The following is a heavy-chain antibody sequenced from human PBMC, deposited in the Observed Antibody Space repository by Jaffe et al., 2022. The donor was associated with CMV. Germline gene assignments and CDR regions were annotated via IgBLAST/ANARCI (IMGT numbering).Heavy chain of an antibody. V-gene: IGHV1-2*04. CDR1: GYTFTGYY. Sequence: QVQLVQSGAEVKKPGASVKVSCKASGYTFTGYYMHWVRQAPGQGLEWMGWINPNSGGTNYAQKFQGWVTMTRDTSISTAYMELSRLRSDDTAVYYCARDRSPYCSGGSCFPKNWFDPWGQGTLVTVSS. CDR3: ARDRSPYCSGGSCFPKNWFDP. D-gene: IGHD2-15*01. CDR2: INPNSGGT. J-gene: IGHJ5*02.